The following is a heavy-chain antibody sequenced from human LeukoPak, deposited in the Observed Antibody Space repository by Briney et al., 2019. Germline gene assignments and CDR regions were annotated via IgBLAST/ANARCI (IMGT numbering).Heavy chain of an antibody. CDR3: ARGVNGAFDI. J-gene: IGHJ3*02. D-gene: IGHD3-10*01. V-gene: IGHV3-74*01. Sequence: GRSLRLSCAASGFTFSSYWMYWVRQAPGKGLVWVSRINSDGSSTIYADSVKGRFTVSRDNAKNTLYLQMNSLRAEDTAVYYCARGVNGAFDIWGQGTVVTVSS. CDR2: INSDGSST. CDR1: GFTFSSYW.